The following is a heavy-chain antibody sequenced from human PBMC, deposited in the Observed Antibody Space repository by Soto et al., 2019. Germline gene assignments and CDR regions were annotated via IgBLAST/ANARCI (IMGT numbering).Heavy chain of an antibody. J-gene: IGHJ4*02. CDR3: ARLPAPEWVDFCSGFRYYFDY. D-gene: IGHD3-3*01. CDR2: ISAYNGNT. V-gene: IGHV1-18*01. Sequence: QVQLVQSGAEVKKPGASVKVSCKASGYTFTSYGISWVRQAPGQGLEWMGWISAYNGNTNYAQKLQGRVTMTTDTSTSTAYMELRSLRSDDTDVYYCARLPAPEWVDFCSGFRYYFDYWGQGTLVTVSS. CDR1: GYTFTSYG.